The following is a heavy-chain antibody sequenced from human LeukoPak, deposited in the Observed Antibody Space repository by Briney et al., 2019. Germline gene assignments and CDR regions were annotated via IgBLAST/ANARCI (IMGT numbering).Heavy chain of an antibody. CDR2: ISSSSSYI. Sequence: PGGSLRLSCAASGFTFSSYSMNWVRQAPGKGLEWVSSISSSSSYIYYADSVKGRFTISRGNAKNSLYLQMNSLRSDDTAVYYCARLRGGYGGMGHYGMDVWGQGTPVTVSS. D-gene: IGHD2-15*01. CDR1: GFTFSSYS. CDR3: ARLRGGYGGMGHYGMDV. J-gene: IGHJ6*02. V-gene: IGHV3-21*04.